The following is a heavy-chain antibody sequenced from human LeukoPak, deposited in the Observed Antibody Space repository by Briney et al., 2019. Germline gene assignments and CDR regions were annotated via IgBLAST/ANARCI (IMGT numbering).Heavy chain of an antibody. CDR3: ARVVGWDGYNYYDY. CDR2: ISYDGSNK. CDR1: GFTFSSYA. Sequence: GRSLRLSCAAYGFTFSSYAMHWVRQAPGKGLEWVAVISYDGSNKYYADSVKGRFTISRDNSKNTLYLQMNSLRAEDTAVYYCARVVGWDGYNYYDYWGQGTLVTVSS. J-gene: IGHJ4*02. V-gene: IGHV3-30*04. D-gene: IGHD5-24*01.